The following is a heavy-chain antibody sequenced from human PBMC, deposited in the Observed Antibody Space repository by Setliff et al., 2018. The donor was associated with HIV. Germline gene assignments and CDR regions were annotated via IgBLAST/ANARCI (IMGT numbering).Heavy chain of an antibody. CDR1: GGPFTNHG. D-gene: IGHD3-10*02. Sequence: SETLSLTCAAYGGPFTNHGWNWIRQSPGKGLEWIGEIDNRGGYNYNPSFNSRVTISVDTSKNQFSLILTSVTAADTAVYYCARHVRARWFDPWGQGTLVTVS. V-gene: IGHV4-34*01. CDR3: ARHVRARWFDP. J-gene: IGHJ5*02. CDR2: IDNRGGY.